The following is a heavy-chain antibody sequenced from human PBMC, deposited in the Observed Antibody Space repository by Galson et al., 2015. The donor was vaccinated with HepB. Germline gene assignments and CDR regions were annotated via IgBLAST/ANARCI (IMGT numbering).Heavy chain of an antibody. V-gene: IGHV1-18*04. CDR1: GYTFNTYA. J-gene: IGHJ6*02. CDR2: ISANTGYT. CDR3: ARDCSSATCLYGMDV. Sequence: SVKVSCKGSGYTFNTYAYSWVRQAPGQGLEWMGWISANTGYTNYAQNLTGRVTMNTDTSTSTAYMGLRSLRSDDTAVYYCARDCSSATCLYGMDVWGQGTTVTVSS. D-gene: IGHD2-2*01.